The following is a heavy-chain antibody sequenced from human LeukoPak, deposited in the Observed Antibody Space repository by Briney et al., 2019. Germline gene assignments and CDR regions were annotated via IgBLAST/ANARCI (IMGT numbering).Heavy chain of an antibody. Sequence: SQTLSLTCTVSGASLSSGSYYWSWIRQPAGKGLEWIGRIYPSGSTDYNPSLKSRVTISVDTSKNQFSLKLSSVTAAGTAVYYCARDGFLNYYGSGSNQDYYYYMDVWGKGTTVTISS. CDR2: IYPSGST. D-gene: IGHD3-10*01. V-gene: IGHV4-61*02. CDR1: GASLSSGSYY. CDR3: ARDGFLNYYGSGSNQDYYYYMDV. J-gene: IGHJ6*03.